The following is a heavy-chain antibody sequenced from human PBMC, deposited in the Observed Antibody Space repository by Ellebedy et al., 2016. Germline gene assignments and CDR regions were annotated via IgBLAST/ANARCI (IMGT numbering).Heavy chain of an antibody. J-gene: IGHJ2*01. CDR2: IKQDGSEK. CDR3: ARDPGQLVQYWYFDL. CDR1: GFTFSSYW. D-gene: IGHD6-13*01. Sequence: GESLKISXAASGFTFSSYWMSWVRQAPGKGLEWVANIKQDGSEKYYVDSVKGRFTISRDNAKNSLYLQMNSLRAEDTVVYYCARDPGQLVQYWYFDLWGRGTLVTVSS. V-gene: IGHV3-7*01.